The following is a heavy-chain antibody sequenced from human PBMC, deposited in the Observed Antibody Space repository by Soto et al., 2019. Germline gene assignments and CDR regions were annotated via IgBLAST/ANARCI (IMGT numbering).Heavy chain of an antibody. CDR2: ISAYNGNT. CDR3: ARDMEVTTTRHAFDI. Sequence: GASVKVSCKASGYTFTSYGISWVRQAPGQGLEWMGWISAYNGNTNYAQKLQGRVAMTTDTSTSTAYMELRSLRSDDTAVYYCARDMEVTTTRHAFDIWGQGTVVTVSS. J-gene: IGHJ3*02. V-gene: IGHV1-18*01. CDR1: GYTFTSYG. D-gene: IGHD4-17*01.